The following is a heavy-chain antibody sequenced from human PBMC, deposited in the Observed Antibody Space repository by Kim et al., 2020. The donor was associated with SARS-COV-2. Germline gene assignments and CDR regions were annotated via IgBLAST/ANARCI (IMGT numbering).Heavy chain of an antibody. D-gene: IGHD4-17*01. CDR1: GFTFSSYD. Sequence: GGSLRLSCAASGFTFSSYDMHWVRQATGKGLEWVSAIGTAGDTYYPGSVKGRFTISRENAKNSLYLQMNSLGAGDTAVYYCARGGDGGDYRNWFDPWGQGTLVTVSS. V-gene: IGHV3-13*01. CDR3: ARGGDGGDYRNWFDP. CDR2: IGTAGDT. J-gene: IGHJ5*02.